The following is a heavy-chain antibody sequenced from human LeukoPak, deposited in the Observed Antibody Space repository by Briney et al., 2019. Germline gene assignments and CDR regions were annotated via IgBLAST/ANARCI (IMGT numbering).Heavy chain of an antibody. D-gene: IGHD2-15*01. CDR2: INPNSGDT. Sequence: ASVKVSCKASGYTFTDYYINWVRRAPGQGLEWMGWINPNSGDTNYAQKFQGRVTMTRDTSISTAYMELSRLRSDDTAVYYCARARRYCSGGSCYPNWFDPWGQGTLVTVSS. CDR1: GYTFTDYY. V-gene: IGHV1-2*02. CDR3: ARARRYCSGGSCYPNWFDP. J-gene: IGHJ5*02.